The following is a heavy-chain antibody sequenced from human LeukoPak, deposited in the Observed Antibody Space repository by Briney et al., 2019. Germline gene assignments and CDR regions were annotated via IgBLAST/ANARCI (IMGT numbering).Heavy chain of an antibody. D-gene: IGHD2-15*01. CDR2: IRGSSDNT. CDR1: RFTFSSYA. Sequence: GGSLRLSCAASRFTFSSYAMNWVRQAPGRGLEWVSGIRGSSDNTYYADSVKGRFTISRDNSKNTLYLQMNSLRAEDTAVYYCAKVVAANWFFDYWGQGTLVTVSS. CDR3: AKVVAANWFFDY. V-gene: IGHV3-23*01. J-gene: IGHJ4*02.